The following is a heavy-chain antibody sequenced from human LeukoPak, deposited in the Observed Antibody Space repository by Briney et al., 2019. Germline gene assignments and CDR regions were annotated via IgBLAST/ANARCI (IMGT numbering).Heavy chain of an antibody. CDR1: GDSISTYY. J-gene: IGHJ4*02. V-gene: IGHV4-59*01. Sequence: SETLSLTCTVSGDSISTYYWSWIRQPPGKGLEWIGYIYYSGSTNYNPSLKSRVTISVDTSKNQFSLKLSSVTAADTAVYYCARVDPSGYATLGDYWGQGTLVTVSS. CDR3: ARVDPSGYATLGDY. CDR2: IYYSGST. D-gene: IGHD5-12*01.